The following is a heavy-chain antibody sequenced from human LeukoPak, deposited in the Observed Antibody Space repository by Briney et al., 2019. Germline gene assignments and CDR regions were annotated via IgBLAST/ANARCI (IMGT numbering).Heavy chain of an antibody. CDR2: IYYSGNT. CDR3: AREVHYYGSGTYFFWFDP. V-gene: IGHV4-59*01. Sequence: SETLSLTCTVSGGSISSFYWSWIRQSPGKELEWIGYIYYSGNTKYNPSLKSRITMAVGTSKNQVSLKLTSVTAADTAIYYCAREVHYYGSGTYFFWFDPWGQGTLVTVSS. CDR1: GGSISSFY. D-gene: IGHD3-10*01. J-gene: IGHJ5*02.